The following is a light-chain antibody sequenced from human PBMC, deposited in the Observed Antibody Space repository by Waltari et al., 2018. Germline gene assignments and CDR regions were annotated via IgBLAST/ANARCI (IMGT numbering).Light chain of an antibody. CDR2: QDN. J-gene: IGLJ2*01. CDR1: NLESKF. CDR3: QTWDSGSYVV. V-gene: IGLV3-1*01. Sequence: SYELTQPPSLSVSPGQTASITCSGDNLESKFTYWYLQKPGQSPVLVLYQDNKRPSGIPGRFSDSNAGSTATLIISGSQAMDEADYYCQTWDSGSYVVFGGGTKLTVL.